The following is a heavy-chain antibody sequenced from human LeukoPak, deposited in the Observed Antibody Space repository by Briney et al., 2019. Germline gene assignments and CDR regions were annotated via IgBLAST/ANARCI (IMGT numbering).Heavy chain of an antibody. CDR2: ISYDGSNK. CDR1: GFTFSSYA. CDR3: ARDREDDSSGYGFDY. Sequence: GGSLRLSCAASGFTFSSYAMHWVRQAPGKGLEWVAVISYDGSNKYYADSVKGRFTISRDNSKNTLYLQMNSLRAEDTAVYYCARDREDDSSGYGFDYWGQGTLVTVSS. D-gene: IGHD3-22*01. V-gene: IGHV3-30-3*01. J-gene: IGHJ4*02.